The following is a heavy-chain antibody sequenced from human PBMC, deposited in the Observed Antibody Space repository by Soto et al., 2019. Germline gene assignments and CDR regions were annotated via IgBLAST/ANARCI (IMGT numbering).Heavy chain of an antibody. D-gene: IGHD1-26*01. CDR3: AKVHCPTTPCYWADSFDI. CDR2: ISFDGSGQ. Sequence: QVQLVESGGGVVQPGRSLRLSCAASGFTFSSYGFHWVRQAPGTGLEWVAVISFDGSGQFFANSVKGRFTISRDNSKNPLYLQMNSLRAEDTAVYYWAKVHCPTTPCYWADSFDIWGQGTMVTVSS. CDR1: GFTFSSYG. V-gene: IGHV3-30*18. J-gene: IGHJ3*02.